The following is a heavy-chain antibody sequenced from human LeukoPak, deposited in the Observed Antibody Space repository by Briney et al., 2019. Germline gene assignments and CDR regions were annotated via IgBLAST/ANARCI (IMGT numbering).Heavy chain of an antibody. CDR1: GGSISSYY. V-gene: IGHV4-4*07. J-gene: IGHJ2*01. CDR3: ARAHRGYDFWSGYGYWYFDL. D-gene: IGHD3-3*01. CDR2: IYTSGST. Sequence: SETLSLTCTVSGGSISSYYWSWIRQPAGKGLEWIGRIYTSGSTKYNPSLKSRVTMSVDTTTNQFFLKLSSVTAADTAVYYCARAHRGYDFWSGYGYWYFDLWGRGTLVTVSS.